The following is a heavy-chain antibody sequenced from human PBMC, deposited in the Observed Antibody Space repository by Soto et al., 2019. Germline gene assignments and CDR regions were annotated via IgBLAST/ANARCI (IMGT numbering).Heavy chain of an antibody. CDR2: ISGSGGST. CDR1: GFTFSSYA. J-gene: IGHJ4*02. V-gene: IGHV3-23*01. D-gene: IGHD3-9*01. CDR3: AKPGLSDGLPVNYFDY. Sequence: EVQLLESGGGLVQPGGSLRLSCAASGFTFSSYAMSWVRQAPGKGLEWVSAISGSGGSTYYADSVKGRFTISRDNSKNTLYLQMNSLRAEDTAVYYCAKPGLSDGLPVNYFDYWGQGTLVTVSS.